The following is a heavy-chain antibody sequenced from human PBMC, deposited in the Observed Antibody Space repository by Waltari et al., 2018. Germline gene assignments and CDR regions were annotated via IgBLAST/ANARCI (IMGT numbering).Heavy chain of an antibody. J-gene: IGHJ4*02. CDR1: GFTFDDYA. CDR2: ISWNSGSI. Sequence: EVQLVESGGGLVQPGRSLRLSCAASGFTFDDYAMHWVRQAPGKGREGVSGISWNSGSIGYADSVKGRFTIARDNAKNSLYLQMNSLRAEDTALYYCAKDISSTVVTPRYWGQGTLVTVSS. CDR3: AKDISSTVVTPRY. D-gene: IGHD4-17*01. V-gene: IGHV3-9*01.